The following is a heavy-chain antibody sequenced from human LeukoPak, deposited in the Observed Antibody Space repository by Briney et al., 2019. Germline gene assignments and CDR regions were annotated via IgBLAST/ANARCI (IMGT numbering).Heavy chain of an antibody. D-gene: IGHD6-13*01. CDR2: IYSGGST. CDR3: ARCKPPSIAAAGAFDY. CDR1: GFTVSSYY. V-gene: IGHV3-53*01. Sequence: GGSLRLSCAASGFTVSSYYMSWVRQAPGKGLEWVSVIYSGGSTYYADSVKSRFTISRDNSKNTLYLQMNSLRAADTAVYYCARCKPPSIAAAGAFDYWGQGTLVTVS. J-gene: IGHJ4*02.